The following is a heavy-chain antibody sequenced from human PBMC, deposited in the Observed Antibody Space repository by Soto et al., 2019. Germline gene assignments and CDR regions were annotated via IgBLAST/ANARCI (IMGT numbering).Heavy chain of an antibody. CDR1: GGSISGFY. Sequence: SETLSLTCTVSGGSISGFYWSFVRQPAGKGLEWIGRIYSSGATKYNPSLRNRVTMSVDTSTDQYSLNLASMTAADTAVYFCARGPFCGNDCYFDVWGQGTQVTVSS. CDR3: ARGPFCGNDCYFDV. D-gene: IGHD2-21*02. CDR2: IYSSGAT. J-gene: IGHJ4*02. V-gene: IGHV4-4*07.